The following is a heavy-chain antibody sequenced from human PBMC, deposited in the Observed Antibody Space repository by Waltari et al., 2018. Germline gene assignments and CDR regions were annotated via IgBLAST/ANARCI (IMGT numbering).Heavy chain of an antibody. CDR1: GFTFSSYT. V-gene: IGHV3-21*01. Sequence: EVQLVGSGGGLVKPGGSRRLSCAASGFTFSSYTMNWVRRAPGKGLEWVSAISSGSSYIFYADSVKGRFTISRDNAKNSLYLQMNSLRVEDTAVYYCAREWGVMVGTAGYYFDYWGQGSLVTVSS. CDR3: AREWGVMVGTAGYYFDY. CDR2: ISSGSSYI. D-gene: IGHD3-9*01. J-gene: IGHJ4*02.